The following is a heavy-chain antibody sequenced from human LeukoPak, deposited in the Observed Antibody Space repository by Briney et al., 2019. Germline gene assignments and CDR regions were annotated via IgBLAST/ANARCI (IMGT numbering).Heavy chain of an antibody. CDR1: GFTFSSYA. Sequence: GGSLRLSCAASGFTFSSYAMIWVRQAPGKGLEWVSVISNSGSSTDYADSARGRFTISGDNSQNTLYLQMNSLRAEDTAVYYCAKDPPRSRAIVDAFDIWGQGTLVTVSS. CDR3: AKDPPRSRAIVDAFDI. V-gene: IGHV3-23*01. CDR2: ISNSGSST. D-gene: IGHD3-22*01. J-gene: IGHJ3*02.